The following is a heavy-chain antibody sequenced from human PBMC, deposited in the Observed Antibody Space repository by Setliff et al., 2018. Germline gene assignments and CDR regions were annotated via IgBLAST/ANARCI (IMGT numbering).Heavy chain of an antibody. V-gene: IGHV4-39*07. CDR2: IYYSGST. CDR3: TVYNTGSSKDHY. D-gene: IGHD2-8*02. CDR1: GGSITSSSNY. J-gene: IGHJ4*02. Sequence: SETLSLTCTVSGGSITSSSNYWGWIRQPPGKGLEWIGSIYYSGSTYYNPSLKSRVTISVDTSKNQFSLKLSSVTAADTALYYCTVYNTGSSKDHYWGQGTPVTVSS.